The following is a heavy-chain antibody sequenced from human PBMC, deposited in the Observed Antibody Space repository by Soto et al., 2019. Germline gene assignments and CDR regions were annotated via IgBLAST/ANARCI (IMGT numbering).Heavy chain of an antibody. J-gene: IGHJ5*02. Sequence: KPSETLSLTCTVSGGSISSYYWSWIRQPPGKGLEWIGYIYHSGSTNYNPSLKSRVTISVDTSKNQFSLKLSSVTAADTAVYYCARGGSPVVINRYWFDPWGQGTLVTVSS. V-gene: IGHV4-59*01. CDR3: ARGGSPVVINRYWFDP. CDR1: GGSISSYY. D-gene: IGHD2-2*01. CDR2: IYHSGST.